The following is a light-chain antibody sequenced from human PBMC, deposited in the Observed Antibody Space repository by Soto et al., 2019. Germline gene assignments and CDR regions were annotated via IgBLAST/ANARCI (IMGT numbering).Light chain of an antibody. V-gene: IGKV2-28*01. J-gene: IGKJ1*01. CDR3: MQALQTPRT. CDR2: LGS. CDR1: QSLLHSNGYNY. Sequence: DIVMTQSPLSLPVTPGEPASISCRSSQSLLHSNGYNYLDWYLQKPGQSPHLLIYLGSNRASGVPDRFSGSGSGTDFTLKISRVEADDVVVYYCMQALQTPRTFVQGTKVEIK.